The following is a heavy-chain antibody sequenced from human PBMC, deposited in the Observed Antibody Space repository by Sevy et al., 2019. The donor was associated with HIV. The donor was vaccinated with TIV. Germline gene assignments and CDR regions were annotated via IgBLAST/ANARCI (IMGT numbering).Heavy chain of an antibody. D-gene: IGHD2-8*02. CDR3: ARGLVKNYYFYGMDV. J-gene: IGHJ6*02. Sequence: GGSLRLSCAASGFTFSYYTMNWVRQAPGKGLECVSSISTSSTYIYYADSVKGRFTISRDNVKNSLYLQMNSLRAGDTAVYYCARGLVKNYYFYGMDVWGQGTTVTVSS. CDR1: GFTFSYYT. CDR2: ISTSSTYI. V-gene: IGHV3-21*06.